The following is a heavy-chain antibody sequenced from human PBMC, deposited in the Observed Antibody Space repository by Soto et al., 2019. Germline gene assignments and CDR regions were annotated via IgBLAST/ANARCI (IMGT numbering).Heavy chain of an antibody. CDR2: INPNSGGT. CDR1: GYTFTGYY. D-gene: IGHD3-10*01. V-gene: IGHV1-2*04. Sequence: ASVKVSCKASGYTFTGYYMHWVRQAPGQGLEWMGWINPNSGGTNYAQKFQGWVTMTRDTSISTAYMELSRLRSDDTAVYYCARGGSLWFGELSAYYYGMDVWGQGSTVTVSS. J-gene: IGHJ6*02. CDR3: ARGGSLWFGELSAYYYGMDV.